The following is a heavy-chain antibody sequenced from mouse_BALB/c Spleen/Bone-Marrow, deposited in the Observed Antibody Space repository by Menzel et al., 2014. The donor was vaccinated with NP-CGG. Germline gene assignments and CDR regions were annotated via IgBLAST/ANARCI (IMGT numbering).Heavy chain of an antibody. J-gene: IGHJ3*01. Sequence: EVQVVESGGGLVQPGGSLKLSCAASGFTFSNYGMSWVRQTPDKRLEFVATINTNGGEIYYPDSVKGRFTISRDNAKNTLYLQTRSLKSEDTAMYYCARGDDYVSWFAYWGQGTLVTVSA. CDR3: ARGDDYVSWFAY. D-gene: IGHD2-4*01. CDR2: INTNGGEI. V-gene: IGHV5-6-3*01. CDR1: GFTFSNYG.